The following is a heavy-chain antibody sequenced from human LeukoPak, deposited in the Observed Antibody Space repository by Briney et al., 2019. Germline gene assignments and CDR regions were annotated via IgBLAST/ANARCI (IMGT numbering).Heavy chain of an antibody. Sequence: GESLKISCKGSGYSFTSYWIGWVRQMPGKGLEWMGIIYPGDSDTRYSPSFQGQVTISADKSISTAYLQWSSLKASDTAMYYCARLSPVLRYFDWSPDDAFDIWGQGTMVTVSS. CDR3: ARLSPVLRYFDWSPDDAFDI. D-gene: IGHD3-9*01. V-gene: IGHV5-51*01. CDR2: IYPGDSDT. CDR1: GYSFTSYW. J-gene: IGHJ3*02.